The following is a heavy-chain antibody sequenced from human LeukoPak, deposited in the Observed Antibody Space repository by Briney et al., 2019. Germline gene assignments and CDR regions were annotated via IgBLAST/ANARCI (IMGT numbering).Heavy chain of an antibody. D-gene: IGHD5-12*01. V-gene: IGHV1-8*01. J-gene: IGHJ4*02. CDR3: AREERDIVAISGLN. Sequence: ASVKVSCKASGYTFTSYDINWVRQATGQGLEWMGWMNPNSGNTGYAQKFQGRVTMTRNTSISTAYMELSSLRSEDTAVYYCAREERDIVAISGLNWGQGTLVTVSS. CDR2: MNPNSGNT. CDR1: GYTFTSYD.